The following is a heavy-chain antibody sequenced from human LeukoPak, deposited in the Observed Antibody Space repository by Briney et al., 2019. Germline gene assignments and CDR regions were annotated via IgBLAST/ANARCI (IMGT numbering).Heavy chain of an antibody. CDR2: ITSDGSST. CDR3: ARDQDRFDP. V-gene: IGHV3-74*01. Sequence: GGSLRLSCAASGFTFSRYWMHWVRQAPGKGLVWVSRITSDGSSTTYADSVKGRFTISRDNAKNTLYLQMNSLRAEGTALYYCARDQDRFDPWGQGTLVTVSS. J-gene: IGHJ5*02. CDR1: GFTFSRYW.